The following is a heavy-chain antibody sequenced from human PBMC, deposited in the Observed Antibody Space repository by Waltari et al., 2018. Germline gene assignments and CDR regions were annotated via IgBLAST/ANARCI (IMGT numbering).Heavy chain of an antibody. CDR2: IFFSGLT. CDR1: GDSIDNSAHY. Sequence: QVQLQESGPGLVRPSETLSLRCSVSGDSIDNSAHYWVWIRQPPGKGLEWIGSIFFSGLTYYSPSLKSRVDILLDPSRTHFSLRLTSVTAADTAVYFCASLKMGSGWYFFDNWGQGMLVTVAS. CDR3: ASLKMGSGWYFFDN. V-gene: IGHV4-39*02. J-gene: IGHJ4*02. D-gene: IGHD6-13*01.